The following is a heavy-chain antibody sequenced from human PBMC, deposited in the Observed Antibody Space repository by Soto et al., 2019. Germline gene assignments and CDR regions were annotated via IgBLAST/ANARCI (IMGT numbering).Heavy chain of an antibody. J-gene: IGHJ4*02. CDR2: SYPGESDT. V-gene: IGHV5-51*01. CDR1: GYSFTSYW. D-gene: IGHD6-19*01. Sequence: GESLKISCKGSGYSFTSYWIGCVRQMPGKGLEWIGLSYPGESDTRYSPSFQGQVTISADKSISTAYLQWSSLKASDTAMYYCARQGMDSSGGHTHHGYWGQGTLVTGSS. CDR3: ARQGMDSSGGHTHHGY.